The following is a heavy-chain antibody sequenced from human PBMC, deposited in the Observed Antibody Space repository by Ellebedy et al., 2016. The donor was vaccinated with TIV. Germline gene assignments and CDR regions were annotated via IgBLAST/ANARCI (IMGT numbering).Heavy chain of an antibody. D-gene: IGHD3-10*02. J-gene: IGHJ4*02. CDR2: INPNSGGT. V-gene: IGHV1-2*02. CDR1: GYTFTGYY. Sequence: ASVKVSCXASGYTFTGYYMHWVRQAPGQGLEWMGWINPNSGGTNYAQKFQGRVTMTRDTSISTAYMELSRLRSDDTAVYYCVRVSATTFGEFDYWGQGTLVTVSS. CDR3: VRVSATTFGEFDY.